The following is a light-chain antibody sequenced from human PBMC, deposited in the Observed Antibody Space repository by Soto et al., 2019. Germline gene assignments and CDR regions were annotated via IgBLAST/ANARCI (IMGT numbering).Light chain of an antibody. CDR1: QSISSW. V-gene: IGKV1-5*01. Sequence: DIQMTQSPSTLSASVGDRVTITCRASQSISSWLAWYQQTPGKAPKILIYDASSLESGVPSRFRGSGSGTECTLTISRLQPDDFATYYCQQYNSYGWTFGQGTKVDIK. CDR2: DAS. J-gene: IGKJ1*01. CDR3: QQYNSYGWT.